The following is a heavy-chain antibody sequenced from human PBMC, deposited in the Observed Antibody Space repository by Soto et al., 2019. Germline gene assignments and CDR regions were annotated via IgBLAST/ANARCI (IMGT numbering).Heavy chain of an antibody. CDR2: IYYSGST. V-gene: IGHV4-39*01. J-gene: IGHJ5*02. Sequence: SETLSLTCTVSGGSISSSSYYWGWIRQPPGKGLEWIGSIYYSGSTYYNPSLKSRVTISVDTSKNQFSLKLSSVTAADTAVYYCARHAVWFGTSRSGWFDPWGQGTLVTVSS. D-gene: IGHD3-10*01. CDR1: GGSISSSSYY. CDR3: ARHAVWFGTSRSGWFDP.